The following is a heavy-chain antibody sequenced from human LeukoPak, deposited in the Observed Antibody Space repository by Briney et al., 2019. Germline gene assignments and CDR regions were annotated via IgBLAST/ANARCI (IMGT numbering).Heavy chain of an antibody. CDR3: ARGWYCSSTSCYGRWFDP. J-gene: IGHJ5*02. Sequence: SETLSLTCAVYGGSFSGYYWSWIRQPPGKGLEWIGEINHSGSTNYNPSLKSRVTISVDTSKTQFSLKLSSVTAADTAVYYCARGWYCSSTSCYGRWFDPWGQGTLVTVSS. CDR2: INHSGST. D-gene: IGHD2-2*01. V-gene: IGHV4-34*01. CDR1: GGSFSGYY.